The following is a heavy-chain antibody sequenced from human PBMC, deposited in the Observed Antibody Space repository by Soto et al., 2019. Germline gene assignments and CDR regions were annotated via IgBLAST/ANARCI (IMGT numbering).Heavy chain of an antibody. V-gene: IGHV3-7*01. J-gene: IGHJ5*02. Sequence: GGSMRLSCTASGFTFIDSWMTWVRQAPGKGLEWVARIKPDESEKKYADSVKGRFSISRDNAKNSMYLQMDSLRGEDTAVYYCVRGGSNYASWGQGTLVTVS. CDR3: VRGGSNYAS. CDR1: GFTFIDSW. CDR2: IKPDESEK. D-gene: IGHD4-4*01.